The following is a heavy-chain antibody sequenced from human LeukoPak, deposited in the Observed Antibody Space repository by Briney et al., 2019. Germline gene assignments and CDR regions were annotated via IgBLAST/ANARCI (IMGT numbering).Heavy chain of an antibody. CDR1: GFTFSSYA. J-gene: IGHJ4*02. CDR3: AKEGYYDSSGYYSSSPYYFHY. Sequence: GGSLRLSCAASGFTFSSYAMSWVRQAPGKGLEWVSATSGSGGSTYYADSVKGRSTISRDNSKNTLYLQMNSLRAEDTAVYYCAKEGYYDSSGYYSSSPYYFHYWGQGTLVSVSS. D-gene: IGHD3-22*01. CDR2: TSGSGGST. V-gene: IGHV3-23*01.